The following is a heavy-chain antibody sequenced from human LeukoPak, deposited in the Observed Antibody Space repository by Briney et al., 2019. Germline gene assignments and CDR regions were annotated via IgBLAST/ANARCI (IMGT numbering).Heavy chain of an antibody. J-gene: IGHJ5*02. Sequence: TPSETLSLTCAVYGGSFSGYYWSWIRQPPGKGLEWIGEINHSGSTNYNPSLKSRATISVDTSKNQFSLKLSSVTAADTAVYYCARVLRYFDWLLSGTNWFDPWGQGTLVTVSS. CDR1: GGSFSGYY. V-gene: IGHV4-34*01. CDR3: ARVLRYFDWLLSGTNWFDP. CDR2: INHSGST. D-gene: IGHD3-9*01.